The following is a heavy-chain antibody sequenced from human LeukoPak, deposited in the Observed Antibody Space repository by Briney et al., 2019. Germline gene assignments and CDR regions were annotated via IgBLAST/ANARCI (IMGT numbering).Heavy chain of an antibody. CDR3: ARDKYDYVWGSYLAYFYYMDV. CDR1: GFSFSGYW. J-gene: IGHJ6*03. Sequence: PGGSLTLSCVASGFSFSGYWMTWVRQAPGKGLEWVANMKQDGSEEYYVDSVKGRFTISRDNAKNSLYLQMDSLRAEDTAVYYCARDKYDYVWGSYLAYFYYMDVWGKGTTVTV. D-gene: IGHD3-16*01. V-gene: IGHV3-7*01. CDR2: MKQDGSEE.